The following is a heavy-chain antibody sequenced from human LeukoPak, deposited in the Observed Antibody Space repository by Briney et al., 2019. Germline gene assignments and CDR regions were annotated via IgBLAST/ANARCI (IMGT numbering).Heavy chain of an antibody. D-gene: IGHD3-22*01. Sequence: PGGSLRLSCVASGFTFSSDAIHWVRQAPGKGLEYVSSIGSNSVNKYYANSAQGRFTVSRDNSRSTVYLQMASLTPEDSAIYYCASANVPDYYDASGCSYWFDPWGQGTLVTVST. J-gene: IGHJ5*01. CDR3: ASANVPDYYDASGCSYWFDP. V-gene: IGHV3-64*01. CDR1: GFTFSSDA. CDR2: IGSNSVNK.